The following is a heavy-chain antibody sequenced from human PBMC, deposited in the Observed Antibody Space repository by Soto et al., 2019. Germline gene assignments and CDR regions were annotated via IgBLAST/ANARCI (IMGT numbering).Heavy chain of an antibody. Sequence: QVQLVQSGAEVKKPGASVKVSCKASGYTFTSYGISWLRQAPGQGLEGMGWISAYNGNRNYAQKLQGRVTMTTDTTNNTAYLELRNLSSDETAVSYCAHHSSSFDYYYAMDVWGQGTTVTVSS. V-gene: IGHV1-18*01. J-gene: IGHJ6*02. CDR1: GYTFTSYG. CDR3: AHHSSSFDYYYAMDV. D-gene: IGHD6-6*01. CDR2: ISAYNGNR.